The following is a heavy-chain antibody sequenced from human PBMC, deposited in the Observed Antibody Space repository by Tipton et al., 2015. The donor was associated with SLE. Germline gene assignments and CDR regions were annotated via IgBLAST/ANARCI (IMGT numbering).Heavy chain of an antibody. CDR2: LDSGGITT. CDR1: GFTFSDYW. J-gene: IGHJ5*02. CDR3: SAWFNL. Sequence: GSLRLSCAASGFTFSDYWMHWVRQVPGKGLVWVLHLDSGGITTNYADSVKGRFSISRGNVKNTLYLQMNSLRVEDSGVYYCSAWFNLWGQGTLVTVSS. V-gene: IGHV3-74*01.